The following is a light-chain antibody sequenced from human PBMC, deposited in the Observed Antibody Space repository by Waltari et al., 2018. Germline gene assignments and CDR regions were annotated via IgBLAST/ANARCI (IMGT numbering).Light chain of an antibody. V-gene: IGKV1-5*03. CDR1: QSISNW. Sequence: CRASQSISNWLACYQQKPGKAPQHLIYKASTLESGVPSRFSGSGSGTEFTLTISSLQPYDFATYYCQQYNSYSLLTFGGGTKVDIK. CDR3: QQYNSYSLLT. J-gene: IGKJ4*01. CDR2: KAS.